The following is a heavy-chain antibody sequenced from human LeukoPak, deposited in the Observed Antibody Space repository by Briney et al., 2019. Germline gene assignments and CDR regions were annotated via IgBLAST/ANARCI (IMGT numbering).Heavy chain of an antibody. CDR1: GGSFSGYY. J-gene: IGHJ4*02. Sequence: PSETLSLTCAVYGGSFSGYYWSWIRQPPGKGLEWIGEINHSGSTNYNPSLKSRVTISVDTSKNQFSLKLSSVTAADTAVYYCARGFRESSTLFDYWGQGTLVTVSS. CDR2: INHSGST. D-gene: IGHD3-10*01. V-gene: IGHV4-34*01. CDR3: ARGFRESSTLFDY.